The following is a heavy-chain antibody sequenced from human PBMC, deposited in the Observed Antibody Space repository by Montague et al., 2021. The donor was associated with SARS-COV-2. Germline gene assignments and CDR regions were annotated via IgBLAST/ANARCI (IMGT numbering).Heavy chain of an antibody. V-gene: IGHV4-59*01. CDR2: MHSTGST. J-gene: IGHJ4*02. CDR1: GGSINNYF. D-gene: IGHD2-15*01. CDR3: ARAVVGAKTATIES. Sequence: SETLSLTCSVSGGSINNYFWGWIRQSPGKGLEWVGYMHSTGSTAYNPSLKSRVIISVDTSKTQISLKLSSVSAADTALYYYARAVVGAKTATIESWGQGTLVTVSS.